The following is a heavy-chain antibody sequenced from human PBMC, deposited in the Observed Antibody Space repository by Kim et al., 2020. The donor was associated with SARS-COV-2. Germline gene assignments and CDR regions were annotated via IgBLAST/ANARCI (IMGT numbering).Heavy chain of an antibody. V-gene: IGHV7-4-1*02. Sequence: ASVKVSCNASGYTFTSYAMNWVRQAPGQGLEWMGWINTNTGNPTYAQGFTGRFVFSLDTSVSTAYLQISSLKAEDTAVYYCARAPGWSTFYYYGMDVWGQGTTVTVSS. CDR1: GYTFTSYA. CDR2: INTNTGNP. J-gene: IGHJ6*02. D-gene: IGHD6-19*01. CDR3: ARAPGWSTFYYYGMDV.